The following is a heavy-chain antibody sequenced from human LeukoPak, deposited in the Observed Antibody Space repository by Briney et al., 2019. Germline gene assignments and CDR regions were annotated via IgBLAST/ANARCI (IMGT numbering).Heavy chain of an antibody. CDR3: AKSARYCSTTSCSHRTWFDP. Sequence: SETLSLTCAVYGGSFSPYYWIWIRQPPGKGLEWIAEINPDGNTNPNPSLKSRVTMSVDTSKNQFTLNLTSVTAADTAVYYCAKSARYCSTTSCSHRTWFDPWGQGTLVTVSS. CDR2: INPDGNT. D-gene: IGHD2-2*01. V-gene: IGHV4-34*01. CDR1: GGSFSPYY. J-gene: IGHJ5*02.